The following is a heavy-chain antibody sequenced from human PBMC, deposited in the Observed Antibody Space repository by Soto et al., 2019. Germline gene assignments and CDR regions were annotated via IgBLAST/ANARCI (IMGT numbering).Heavy chain of an antibody. Sequence: QITLKESGPTLAKPTQTLTLTCAFSGFSLSTSGVGVGWIRQPPGKALEWLALTYWDDDKRYSPSLKSRLTITKDTSKTQVVLTMTNMDPVDTATYSCAHRQRTVYFDYWGQGTLVTVSS. CDR1: GFSLSTSGVG. D-gene: IGHD4-17*01. CDR2: TYWDDDK. CDR3: AHRQRTVYFDY. V-gene: IGHV2-5*02. J-gene: IGHJ4*02.